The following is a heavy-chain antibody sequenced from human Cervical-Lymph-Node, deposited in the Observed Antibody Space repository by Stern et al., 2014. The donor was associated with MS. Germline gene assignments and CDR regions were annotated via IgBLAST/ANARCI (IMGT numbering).Heavy chain of an antibody. J-gene: IGHJ4*02. D-gene: IGHD2-15*01. V-gene: IGHV4-59*01. CDR3: AREGEYCSGSRCYPFLDY. Sequence: QLQLQESGPGLVKPSETLSLTCTVSGGSLRSYYWNWIRQAPGKGLEWVWFIYHTGSINYNPSLSSRVAMSVDTSKNQFSLTVSSVTAADTAVYYCAREGEYCSGSRCYPFLDYWGQGTLVTVSS. CDR2: IYHTGSI. CDR1: GGSLRSYY.